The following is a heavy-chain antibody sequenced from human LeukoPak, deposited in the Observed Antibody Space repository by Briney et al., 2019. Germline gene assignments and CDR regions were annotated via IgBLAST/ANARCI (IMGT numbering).Heavy chain of an antibody. CDR1: GYTFTSYG. Sequence: ASVKVSCKASGYTFTSYGISWVRQAPGQGLEWMGWISAYNGNTNYAQKLQGRVTMTTDTSTSTAYMELRSLRSDDTAVYYCARAPFEDCSSTSCYSFDYWGQGTLVTASS. V-gene: IGHV1-18*01. CDR3: ARAPFEDCSSTSCYSFDY. J-gene: IGHJ4*02. D-gene: IGHD2-2*01. CDR2: ISAYNGNT.